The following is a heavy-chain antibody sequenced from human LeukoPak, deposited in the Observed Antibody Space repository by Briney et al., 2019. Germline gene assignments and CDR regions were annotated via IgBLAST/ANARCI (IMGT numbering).Heavy chain of an antibody. CDR3: ATFLIRAAMERGLDY. D-gene: IGHD5-18*01. CDR2: ISGSGGST. Sequence: PGGSLRLSCAASGFTFSSYAMSCVRQAPGKGLEWVSAISGSGGSTYYADSVKGRFTISRDNSKNTLYLQMNSLRAEDTAVYYCATFLIRAAMERGLDYWGQGTLVTVSS. CDR1: GFTFSSYA. J-gene: IGHJ4*02. V-gene: IGHV3-23*01.